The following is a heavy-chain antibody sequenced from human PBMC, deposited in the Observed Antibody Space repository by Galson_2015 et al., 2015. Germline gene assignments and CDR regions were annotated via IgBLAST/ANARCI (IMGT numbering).Heavy chain of an antibody. CDR1: GGSFSCYY. CDR2: INHSGST. J-gene: IGHJ6*03. V-gene: IGHV4-34*01. Sequence: SETLSLTCAVYGGSFSCYYWTWIRQSPGKGLEWIGEINHSGSTNYKSSLRSRVTISVDTSKNQFSLKLSSVTAADTAMYYCARVNPFSSGYPGRHYYCMDVWGKGTTVTVSS. D-gene: IGHD3-3*01. CDR3: ARVNPFSSGYPGRHYYCMDV.